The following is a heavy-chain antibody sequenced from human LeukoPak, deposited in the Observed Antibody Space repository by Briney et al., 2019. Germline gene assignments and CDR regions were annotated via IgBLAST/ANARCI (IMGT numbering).Heavy chain of an antibody. CDR1: GGSISSYY. Sequence: SETLSLTCTVSGGSISSYYWSWIRQPPGKGLEWIGYIYYTGNANYNPSLKSRVTISVDTSKNQFSLNLSSVTAADTAIYYCARLGGATSPFGYWGQGTLVTVSS. V-gene: IGHV4-59*08. CDR2: IYYTGNA. CDR3: ARLGGATSPFGY. D-gene: IGHD1-26*01. J-gene: IGHJ4*02.